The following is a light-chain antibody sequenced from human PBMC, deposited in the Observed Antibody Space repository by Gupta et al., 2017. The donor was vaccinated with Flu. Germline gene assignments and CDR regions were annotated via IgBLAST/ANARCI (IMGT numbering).Light chain of an antibody. J-gene: IGKJ1*01. CDR1: QSIGRW. CDR3: QQEYSSFRT. Sequence: PSTLSASVGDRVTITCRASQSIGRWLAWNQQKPGKAPTLLIYKASTLDSGVPSRFSGSGSGTEFTLTISSLQPDDFATYSCQQEYSSFRTFGQGTKVEVE. CDR2: KAS. V-gene: IGKV1-5*03.